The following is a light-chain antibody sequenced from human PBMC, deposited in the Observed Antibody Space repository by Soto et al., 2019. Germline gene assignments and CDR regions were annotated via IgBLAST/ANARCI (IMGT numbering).Light chain of an antibody. V-gene: IGKV1-27*01. CDR3: QKYNSAPWT. CDR1: QGISNF. J-gene: IGKJ1*01. CDR2: AAS. Sequence: DIQMTQSPSSLSASVGDRVTITCRASQGISNFLAWYQQKPGKVPKLLIYAASTLQSGFPSRFSGSGSGTDFTLTISSLQPEDVAIYYCQKYNSAPWTFGQGTKVDIK.